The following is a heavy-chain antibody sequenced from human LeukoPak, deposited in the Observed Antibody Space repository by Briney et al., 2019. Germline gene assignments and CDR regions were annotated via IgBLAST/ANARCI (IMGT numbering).Heavy chain of an antibody. V-gene: IGHV3-21*01. CDR2: ISSSSSYI. CDR3: ARDEINDYGDLPYYFDY. J-gene: IGHJ4*02. CDR1: GFTFSSYS. D-gene: IGHD4-17*01. Sequence: GGSLRLSCAASGFTFSSYSMNWVRQAPGKGLEWVSSISSSSSYIYYADSVKGRFTISRDNAKNSLYLQMNSLRAEDTAVYYCARDEINDYGDLPYYFDYWGQGTLVTVSS.